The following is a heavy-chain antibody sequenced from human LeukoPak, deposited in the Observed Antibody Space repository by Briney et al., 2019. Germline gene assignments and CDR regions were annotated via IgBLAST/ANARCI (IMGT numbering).Heavy chain of an antibody. CDR3: ARGYYDSSAYYSADY. CDR1: GYTFTSYY. D-gene: IGHD3-22*01. Sequence: GASVKVSCKASGYTFTSYYMHWVRQAPGKGLEWMGGFDPEDGETIYAQKFQGRVTMTRDTSISTAYMELTRLRSDDTAVYYCARGYYDSSAYYSADYWGQGTLVTVSS. V-gene: IGHV1-2*02. CDR2: FDPEDGET. J-gene: IGHJ4*02.